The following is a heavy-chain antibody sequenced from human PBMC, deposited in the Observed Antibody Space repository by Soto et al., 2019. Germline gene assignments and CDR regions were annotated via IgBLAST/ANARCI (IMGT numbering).Heavy chain of an antibody. CDR2: ISGSGGST. Sequence: GGSLRLSCAASGFTFSSYAMSWVRQAPGKGLEWVSAISGSGGSTYYADSVKGRFTISRDNSKNTLYLQMNSLRAEDTAVYYCAKVFHGDYRHYYYYMDVWGKGTTVTVSS. V-gene: IGHV3-23*01. D-gene: IGHD4-17*01. CDR3: AKVFHGDYRHYYYYMDV. CDR1: GFTFSSYA. J-gene: IGHJ6*03.